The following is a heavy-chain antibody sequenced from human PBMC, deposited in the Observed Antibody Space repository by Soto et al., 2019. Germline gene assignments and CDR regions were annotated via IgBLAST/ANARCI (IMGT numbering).Heavy chain of an antibody. Sequence: EVQLLESGGGLIQPGGSLRLSCAASGFTVSSNYMSWVRQAPGKGLEWVSVIYSGGSTYYADSVKGRFTISRDNSKNTLYLQMNSLRAEDTAVYYCARANYDSSGYHPGYWGQGTLVTVSS. CDR1: GFTVSSNY. J-gene: IGHJ4*02. D-gene: IGHD3-22*01. CDR2: IYSGGST. V-gene: IGHV3-53*01. CDR3: ARANYDSSGYHPGY.